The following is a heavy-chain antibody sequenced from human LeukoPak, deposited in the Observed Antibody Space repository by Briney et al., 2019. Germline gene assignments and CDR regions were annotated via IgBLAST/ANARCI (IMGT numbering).Heavy chain of an antibody. Sequence: SVKVSCKASGGTFSSYTLSWVRQAPGQGLEWMGRIIPILGIANYAQKFQGRVTITADKSTSTAYMELSSLRSEDTAVYYCARDGMRGSFDYWGQGTLVTVSS. CDR2: IIPILGIA. CDR3: ARDGMRGSFDY. J-gene: IGHJ4*02. CDR1: GGTFSSYT. D-gene: IGHD2-8*01. V-gene: IGHV1-69*04.